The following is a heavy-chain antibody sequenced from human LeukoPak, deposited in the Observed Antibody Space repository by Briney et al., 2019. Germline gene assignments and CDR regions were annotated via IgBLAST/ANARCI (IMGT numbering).Heavy chain of an antibody. CDR3: ARDLLDYGPALDV. D-gene: IGHD4-17*01. CDR1: GYTLTGYY. CDR2: INPNSGGT. Sequence: ASVKVSCKASGYTLTGYYMHWVRQAPGQGLEWMGWINPNSGGTNYAQKFQGRVTMTRDTSISTAYMELSRLRSDDTAVYYCARDLLDYGPALDVWGKGTTVTISS. V-gene: IGHV1-2*02. J-gene: IGHJ6*04.